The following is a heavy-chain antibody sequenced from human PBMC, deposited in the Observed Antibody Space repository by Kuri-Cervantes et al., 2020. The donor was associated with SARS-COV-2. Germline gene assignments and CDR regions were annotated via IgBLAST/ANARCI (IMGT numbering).Heavy chain of an antibody. CDR2: ISYSGST. J-gene: IGHJ4*02. CDR1: GASISGYY. Sequence: SETLSLTCSVSGASISGYYWNWIRQSPKKGLEWIGYISYSGSTNYNPSLKSRVTISVDTSKNQFSLKLSSVTAADTAVYYCARHAVRYYFDYWGQGTPVTVSS. CDR3: ARHAVRYYFDY. V-gene: IGHV4-59*08.